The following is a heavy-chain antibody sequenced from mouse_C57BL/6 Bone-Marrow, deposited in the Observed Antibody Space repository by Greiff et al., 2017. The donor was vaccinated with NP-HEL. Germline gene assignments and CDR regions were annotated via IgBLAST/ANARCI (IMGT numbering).Heavy chain of an antibody. D-gene: IGHD1-1*01. CDR1: GYSFTGYY. CDR3: AREYGSSYPAWFAY. Sequence: VHVKQSGPELVKPGASVKISCKASGYSFTGYYMNWVKQSPEKSLEWIGEINPSTGGTTYNQKFKAKATLTVDKSSSTAYMQLKSLTSEDSAVYYCAREYGSSYPAWFAYWGQGTLVTVSA. J-gene: IGHJ3*01. V-gene: IGHV1-42*01. CDR2: INPSTGGT.